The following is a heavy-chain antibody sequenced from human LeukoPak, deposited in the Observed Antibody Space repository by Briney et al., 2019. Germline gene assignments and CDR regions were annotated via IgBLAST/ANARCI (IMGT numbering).Heavy chain of an antibody. D-gene: IGHD3-10*01. CDR1: GGSFSGYY. Sequence: SETLSFNCAGYGGSFSGYYWSWIRKRQGKGWKGNGEINHSGSTNYNPSLKSRVNISVDTSKNQFSLKLSSVTAADTAVYYCARGRGTGRFDYWGQGTLVTVSS. CDR3: ARGRGTGRFDY. CDR2: INHSGST. V-gene: IGHV4-34*01. J-gene: IGHJ4*02.